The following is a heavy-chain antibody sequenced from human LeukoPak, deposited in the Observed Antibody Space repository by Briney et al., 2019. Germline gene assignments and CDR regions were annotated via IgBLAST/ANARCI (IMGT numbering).Heavy chain of an antibody. D-gene: IGHD4-17*01. CDR2: INVGNGNT. CDR1: GYTFTSYS. J-gene: IGHJ4*02. Sequence: GASVKVSCKASGYTFTSYSMHWVRQAPGQRLEWMGWINVGNGNTKNSQKFQDRVTITRDTSASTAYMELSSLRSEDTTVYYCARGHGDYGAPLDYWGQGTLVTVSS. V-gene: IGHV1-3*01. CDR3: ARGHGDYGAPLDY.